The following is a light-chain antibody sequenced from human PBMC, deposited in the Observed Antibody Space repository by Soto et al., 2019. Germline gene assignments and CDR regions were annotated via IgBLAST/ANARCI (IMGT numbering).Light chain of an antibody. J-gene: IGKJ1*01. Sequence: ETVMTQSPGTLSVCPGETATVSCTASQSVSRDLAWYQQKRDQAPRLLIYEASTRATGLPARFSGSGSGTEFTLTISSLQSEDFAFYFCLQYNSWPPTFGQGTKVDIK. CDR1: QSVSRD. CDR2: EAS. V-gene: IGKV3-15*01. CDR3: LQYNSWPPT.